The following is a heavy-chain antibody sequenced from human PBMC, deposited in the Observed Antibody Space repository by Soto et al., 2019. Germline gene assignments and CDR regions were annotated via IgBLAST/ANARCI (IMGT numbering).Heavy chain of an antibody. Sequence: SETLSLTCTVSGGSISSYYWSWIRQPPGKGLEWIGHIYYSGSTNYNPSLKSRVTISVDTSKNQFSLKLSSVTAADTAVYYCARHGGYDSSGYYFDYWGQGTLVTVSS. D-gene: IGHD3-22*01. CDR1: GGSISSYY. V-gene: IGHV4-59*08. CDR2: IYYSGST. CDR3: ARHGGYDSSGYYFDY. J-gene: IGHJ4*02.